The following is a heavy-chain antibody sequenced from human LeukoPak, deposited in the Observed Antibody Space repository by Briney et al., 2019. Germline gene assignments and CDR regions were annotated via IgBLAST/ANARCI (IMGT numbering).Heavy chain of an antibody. CDR1: GGSISSYY. J-gene: IGHJ4*02. CDR2: IYYSGST. V-gene: IGHV4-59*01. D-gene: IGHD5-18*01. CDR3: ASRPVGYSYYY. Sequence: PSETLSLTCTVSGGSISSYYWSWIRQPPGKGLEWIGYIYYSGSTNYNPSLKSRVTISVDTPKNQFSLKLSSVTAADTAVYYCASRPVGYSYYYWGQGTLVTVSS.